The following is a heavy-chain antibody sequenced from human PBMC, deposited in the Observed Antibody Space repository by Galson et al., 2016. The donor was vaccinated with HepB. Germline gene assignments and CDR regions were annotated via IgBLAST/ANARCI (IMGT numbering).Heavy chain of an antibody. CDR1: GYIFTELS. J-gene: IGHJ4*02. D-gene: IGHD3/OR15-3a*01. CDR2: FDPEDGQM. CDR3: AADIMVVRPFAPTGSQY. V-gene: IGHV1-24*01. Sequence: SVKVSCKVSGYIFTELSMQWVRQAPGKGLEWMGGFDPEDGQMLYAQKFQGRVTMTEDTSTDTVFMELSSLRSEDTAVYYCAADIMVVRPFAPTGSQYWGPGTLVVVTS.